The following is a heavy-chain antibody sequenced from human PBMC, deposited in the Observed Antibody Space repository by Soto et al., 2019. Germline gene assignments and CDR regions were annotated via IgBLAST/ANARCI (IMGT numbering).Heavy chain of an antibody. Sequence: QLQESGPGLVKPSQTLSLTCSVSGGSINNDDFYWSWLRQTPGKGLQWIGYVYYSGSSDCIPSLKSRLSMSIDKSKNQFTLKLSSVTAADTAIYYCARVVKNFSGSGDTWFDPWGQGTQVTVSS. J-gene: IGHJ5*02. D-gene: IGHD3-10*01. V-gene: IGHV4-30-4*01. CDR2: VYYSGSS. CDR1: GGSINNDDFY. CDR3: ARVVKNFSGSGDTWFDP.